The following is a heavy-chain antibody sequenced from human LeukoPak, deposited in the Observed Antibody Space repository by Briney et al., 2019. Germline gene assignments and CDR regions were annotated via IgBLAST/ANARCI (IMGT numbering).Heavy chain of an antibody. CDR3: ALGTYYYGSGSYYYFDY. D-gene: IGHD3-10*01. CDR2: IYYSGST. CDR1: GGSISSRKW. V-gene: IGHV4-4*02. J-gene: IGHJ4*02. Sequence: SGTLSLTCTVSGGSISSRKWWGWVRQPPGKGLEWIGYIYYSGSTNYNPSLKSRVTISVDTSKNQFSLKLSSVTAADTAVYYCALGTYYYGSGSYYYFDYWGQGTLVTVSS.